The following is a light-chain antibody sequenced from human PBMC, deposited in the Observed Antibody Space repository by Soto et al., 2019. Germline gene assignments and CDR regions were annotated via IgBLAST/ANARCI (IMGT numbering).Light chain of an antibody. CDR1: SSDVGGYNY. Sequence: QSALTQPPSASGSPGQSVTISCTGTSSDVGGYNYVSWYQHHPGKAPKLMIYDVTKRPSGVPDRFSGSKSGNTASLTVSGLQAEDEADYYCTSFAGSSNLGVFGGGTKLTVL. CDR3: TSFAGSSNLGV. J-gene: IGLJ3*02. V-gene: IGLV2-8*01. CDR2: DVT.